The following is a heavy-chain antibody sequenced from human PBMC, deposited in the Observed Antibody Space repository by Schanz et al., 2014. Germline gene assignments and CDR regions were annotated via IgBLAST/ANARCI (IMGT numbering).Heavy chain of an antibody. Sequence: QVQLVQSGREVKKPGASVKVSCKASGYTLTNFDINWVRQAPGQGLEWMGWMNPNSGDTNYAQKFQGRVTMTTDTSTSTAYMELRSLRSDDTAVYYCARGGDYIVVLVAVTREYYYHAMDVWGQGTTVTVSS. CDR2: MNPNSGDT. J-gene: IGHJ6*02. CDR1: GYTLTNFD. CDR3: ARGGDYIVVLVAVTREYYYHAMDV. D-gene: IGHD2-15*01. V-gene: IGHV1-18*01.